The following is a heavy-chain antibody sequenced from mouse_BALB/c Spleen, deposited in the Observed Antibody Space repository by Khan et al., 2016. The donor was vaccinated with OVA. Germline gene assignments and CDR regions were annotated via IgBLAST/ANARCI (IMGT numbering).Heavy chain of an antibody. CDR1: GFSLSRYN. V-gene: IGHV2-6-4*01. J-gene: IGHJ4*01. D-gene: IGHD2-14*01. Sequence: QVQLKESGPGLVAPSQSLSITCTVSGFSLSRYNVHWVRQPPGKGLEWLGMIWGGGSTDYNSALKSRLSISKDNSKSQVFLKMNSLQTDDSAMYYCARAYYRDDGYYAMDYWGQGTSVTVSS. CDR3: ARAYYRDDGYYAMDY. CDR2: IWGGGST.